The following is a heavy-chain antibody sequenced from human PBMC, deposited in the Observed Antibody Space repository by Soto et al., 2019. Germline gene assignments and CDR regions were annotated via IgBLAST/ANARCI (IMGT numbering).Heavy chain of an antibody. CDR1: GGSYSGYD. CDR3: ARSPGNYEEAYYYAMDV. CDR2: INHSRST. D-gene: IGHD4-4*01. V-gene: IGHV4-34*01. J-gene: IGHJ6*02. Sequence: SETLSLTCAVYGGSYSGYDWSWISPPPGKGLEWIGEINHSRSTNYNPSLKSRVTISVDPSKSQFSLKLSSVTAADTAVYYCARSPGNYEEAYYYAMDVWGQGTTVTVSS.